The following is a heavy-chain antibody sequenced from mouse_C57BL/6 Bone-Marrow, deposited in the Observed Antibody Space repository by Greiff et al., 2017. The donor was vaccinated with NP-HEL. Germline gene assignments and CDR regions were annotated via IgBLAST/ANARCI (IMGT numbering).Heavy chain of an antibody. CDR1: GYTFTSYG. CDR3: ASDCAMDY. J-gene: IGHJ4*01. Sequence: QVHVKQSGAELARPGASVKLSCKASGYTFTSYGISWVKQRTGQGLEWIGEIYPRSGNTYYNEKFKGKATLTADKSSSTAYMELRRLASEDAEDYFCASDCAMDYWGQGTSVTVSS. V-gene: IGHV1-81*01. CDR2: IYPRSGNT.